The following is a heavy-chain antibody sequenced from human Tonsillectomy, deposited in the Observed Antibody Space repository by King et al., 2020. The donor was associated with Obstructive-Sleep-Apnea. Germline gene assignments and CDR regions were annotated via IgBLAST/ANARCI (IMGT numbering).Heavy chain of an antibody. Sequence: VKLVEYGGGLVQPGGSLRLSCAASGFTFSNYWMSWVRQAPGKGLEWVANINQGGSEKDYVDSVKGRFTLSRDNAKNSLYLQMNSLRAEDTAVYYCARASSQTCDYGSETYDHNKFDHWGQGNLVTVSS. CDR2: INQGGSEK. D-gene: IGHD3-10*01. J-gene: IGHJ4*02. CDR3: ARASSQTCDYGSETYDHNKFDH. CDR1: GFTFSNYW. V-gene: IGHV3-7*01.